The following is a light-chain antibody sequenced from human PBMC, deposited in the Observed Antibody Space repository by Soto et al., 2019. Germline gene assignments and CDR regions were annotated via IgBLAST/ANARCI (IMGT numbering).Light chain of an antibody. CDR2: EVS. CDR3: TSYTSSGTWV. CDR1: SSDVGGYNS. V-gene: IGLV2-14*01. J-gene: IGLJ3*02. Sequence: QSVLTQPASVSGSLGQSITISCTGTSSDVGGYNSVSWYQQHPGKAPKLMIYEVSNRPSGVSNRFSASKSGNTASLTISGLQTEDETDYYCTSYTSSGTWVFGGGTKATV.